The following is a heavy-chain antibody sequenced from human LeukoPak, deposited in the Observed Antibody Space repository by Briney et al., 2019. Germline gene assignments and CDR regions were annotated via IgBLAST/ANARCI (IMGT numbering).Heavy chain of an antibody. V-gene: IGHV3-23*01. D-gene: IGHD3-22*01. J-gene: IGHJ4*02. Sequence: GGSLRLSCAASGFTFSSYAMSWVRQAPGKGLEWVSGISTGGGSTYYAGSVKGRFTISRDNSKHTLYLQMNSLRAEDTAVYYCAKDVLVRYYDSIGYYCDSWGQGTLVTVSS. CDR2: ISTGGGST. CDR3: AKDVLVRYYDSIGYYCDS. CDR1: GFTFSSYA.